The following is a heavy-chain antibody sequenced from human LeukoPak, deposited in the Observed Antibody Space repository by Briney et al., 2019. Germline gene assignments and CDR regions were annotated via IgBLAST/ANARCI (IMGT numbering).Heavy chain of an antibody. CDR3: ARDPLPSGSYWPSGYYYYMDV. CDR1: GFTFSSYE. D-gene: IGHD3-10*01. J-gene: IGHJ6*03. V-gene: IGHV3-48*03. CDR2: ISSSGSTI. Sequence: GGSLRLSCAASGFTFSSYEMNWVRQAPGKGLEWVSYISSSGSTIYYADSVKGRFTISRDNAKNSLYLQMNSLRAEDTAVYYCARDPLPSGSYWPSGYYYYMDVWGKGTTVTISS.